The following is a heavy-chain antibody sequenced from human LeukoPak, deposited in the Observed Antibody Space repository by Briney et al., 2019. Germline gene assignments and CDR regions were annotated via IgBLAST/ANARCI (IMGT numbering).Heavy chain of an antibody. D-gene: IGHD5-18*01. CDR3: ARTTGGGYTYGYFYYYYMDV. J-gene: IGHJ6*03. CDR1: GGSISSYY. V-gene: IGHV4-59*01. Sequence: PSETLSLTCTVSGGSISSYYWSWIRQPPGKGLEWIGNIYYSGSTNYNPSLKSRVTISVDTSKNQFSLKLTSVTAADTAVYYCARTTGGGYTYGYFYYYYMDVWGKGTTVTISS. CDR2: IYYSGST.